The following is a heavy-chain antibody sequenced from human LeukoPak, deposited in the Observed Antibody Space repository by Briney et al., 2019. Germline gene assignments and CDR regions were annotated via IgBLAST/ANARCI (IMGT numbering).Heavy chain of an antibody. CDR2: ISSSSSYI. Sequence: GGSLRLSCAASGFTFSSYSMNWVRQAPGKGLEWVSSISSSSSYIYYADSVKGRFTISRDNAKNSLYLQMNSLRAEDTAVYYCAKVFFYGSGNDAFDIWGQGTMVTVSS. CDR3: AKVFFYGSGNDAFDI. CDR1: GFTFSSYS. D-gene: IGHD2/OR15-2a*01. V-gene: IGHV3-21*04. J-gene: IGHJ3*02.